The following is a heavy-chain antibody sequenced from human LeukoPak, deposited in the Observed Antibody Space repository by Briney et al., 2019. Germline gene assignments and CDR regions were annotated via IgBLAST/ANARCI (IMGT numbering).Heavy chain of an antibody. CDR3: ARSWYSSSLGVNWFDP. CDR1: GYTFTGYY. D-gene: IGHD6-13*01. Sequence: ASVKVSCKASGYTFTGYYMHWARQAPGQGLEWMGWINPNSGGTNYAQKFQGRVTMTRDTSISTAYMELSRLRSDDTAVYYCARSWYSSSLGVNWFDPWGQGTLVTVSS. CDR2: INPNSGGT. J-gene: IGHJ5*02. V-gene: IGHV1-2*02.